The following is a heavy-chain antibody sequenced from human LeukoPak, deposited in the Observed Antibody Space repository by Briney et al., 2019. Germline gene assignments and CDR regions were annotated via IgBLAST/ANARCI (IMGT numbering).Heavy chain of an antibody. CDR3: ARDPRIAVADNFEY. J-gene: IGHJ4*02. CDR2: INHRGST. Sequence: SETLSLTCAVYGGSFRGYYWSCIRQPPGKGLEWIGEINHRGSTNYNPSLKSRVPISVDTSKNQFSLKLSSVTAADTPVYYCARDPRIAVADNFEYWGQRTLVTVSS. CDR1: GGSFRGYY. V-gene: IGHV4-34*01. D-gene: IGHD6-19*01.